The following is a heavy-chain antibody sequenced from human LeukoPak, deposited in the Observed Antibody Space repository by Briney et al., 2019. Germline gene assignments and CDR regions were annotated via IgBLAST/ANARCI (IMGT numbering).Heavy chain of an antibody. CDR3: ARGVGSSWTDY. V-gene: IGHV4-59*01. CDR1: GGSISSYY. J-gene: IGHJ4*02. D-gene: IGHD6-13*01. CDR2: IYYSGST. Sequence: SETPSLTCTVSGGSISSYYWSWIRQPPGKGLEWIGYIYYSGSTNYNPSLKSRVTISVDTSKNQFSLKLSSVTAADTAVYYCARGVGSSWTDYWGQGTLVTVSS.